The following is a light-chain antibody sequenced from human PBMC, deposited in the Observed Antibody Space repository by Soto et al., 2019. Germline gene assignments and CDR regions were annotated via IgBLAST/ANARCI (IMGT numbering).Light chain of an antibody. CDR1: QRLLHSNGYNH. Sequence: DIVMTQSPLSLTVTPGEPASISCRSSQRLLHSNGYNHLNWYLQKPGQSPQLLIYLGFNRASGVPDRFSGIGSGTEFTLKISRVEAEDVGVYYCMQALQTPWTFGQGTKVEIK. V-gene: IGKV2-28*01. CDR2: LGF. J-gene: IGKJ1*01. CDR3: MQALQTPWT.